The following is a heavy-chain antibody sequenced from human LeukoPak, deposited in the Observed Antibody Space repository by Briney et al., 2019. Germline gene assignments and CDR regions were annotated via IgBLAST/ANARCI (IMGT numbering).Heavy chain of an antibody. Sequence: GASVKVSCKASGYTFTSYDTNWVRQATGQGLEWRGWMNPNSGNTGYAQKFQGRVTMTRNTSISTAYMELSSLRSEDTAVYYCARGLGYCTGSVCRNDAFDIWGQGTMVTVSS. CDR2: MNPNSGNT. J-gene: IGHJ3*02. CDR1: GYTFTSYD. CDR3: ARGLGYCTGSVCRNDAFDI. D-gene: IGHD2-8*02. V-gene: IGHV1-8*01.